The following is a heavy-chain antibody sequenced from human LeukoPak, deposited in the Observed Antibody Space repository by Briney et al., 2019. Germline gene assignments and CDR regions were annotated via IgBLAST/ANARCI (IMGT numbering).Heavy chain of an antibody. CDR1: GFTFSSDW. Sequence: GGSLRLSCAASGFTFSSDWMHWVRQGPGKGLVWVSRVNSDGGSTNYADSVKGRFTISRDDAKNTLYLQMNSLRADDTAVYYCARSSGRSPFDMWGQGTMVTVSS. D-gene: IGHD6-19*01. J-gene: IGHJ3*02. CDR2: VNSDGGST. CDR3: ARSSGRSPFDM. V-gene: IGHV3-74*01.